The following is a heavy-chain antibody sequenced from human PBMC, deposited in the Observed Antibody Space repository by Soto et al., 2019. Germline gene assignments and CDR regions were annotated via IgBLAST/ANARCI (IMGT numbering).Heavy chain of an antibody. Sequence: EVQLVESGGGLVQPGGSLRLSCAASGFIFSNYWMHWVRQVPGKGPMWVSGISNDGTGTRYADSVKGRFTISRDNAKNTVYLQIDSLRVDDTGVYYCARDFKDLGWVQGTLVTVSS. J-gene: IGHJ4*02. CDR1: GFIFSNYW. V-gene: IGHV3-74*01. CDR2: ISNDGTGT. CDR3: ARDFKDLG.